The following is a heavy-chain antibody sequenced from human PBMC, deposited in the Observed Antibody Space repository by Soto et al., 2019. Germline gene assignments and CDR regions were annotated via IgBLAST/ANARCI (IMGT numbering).Heavy chain of an antibody. CDR2: IWYDGSNK. CDR1: GFTFSSYG. J-gene: IGHJ4*02. Sequence: GGSLRLSCAASGFTFSSYGMHWVRQAPGKGLEWVAVIWYDGSNKYYADSVKGRFTISRDNSKNTLYLQMNSLRAEDTAVYYCARVRGGYSYDSDYWGQGTLVTVSS. CDR3: ARVRGGYSYDSDY. V-gene: IGHV3-33*01. D-gene: IGHD5-18*01.